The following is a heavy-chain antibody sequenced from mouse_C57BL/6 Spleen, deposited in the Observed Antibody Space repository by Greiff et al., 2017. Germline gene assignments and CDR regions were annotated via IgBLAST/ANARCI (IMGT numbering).Heavy chain of an antibody. CDR2: ISSGGSYT. J-gene: IGHJ2*01. D-gene: IGHD2-2*01. V-gene: IGHV5-6*01. CDR1: GFTFSSYG. Sequence: EVQVVESGGDLVKPGGSLKLSCAASGFTFSSYGMSWVRPTPDKRLEWVATISSGGSYTYYPDSVKGRFTISRDNAKNTLYLQMSSLKSEDTAMYYCARHEDGYDYFGYWGQGTTLTVSS. CDR3: ARHEDGYDYFGY.